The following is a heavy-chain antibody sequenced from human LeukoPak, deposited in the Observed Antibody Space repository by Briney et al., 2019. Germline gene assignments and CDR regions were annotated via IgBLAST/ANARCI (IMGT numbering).Heavy chain of an antibody. CDR3: ARDVGYCSGGSCYRWFDP. J-gene: IGHJ5*02. CDR2: IWYDGSNK. V-gene: IGHV3-33*01. Sequence: PGGSLRLSCAASGFTFSSYGMHWVRQAPGKGLEWVAVIWYDGSNKYYADSVKGRFTISRHNSKNTLYLQMNSLRAEDTAVYYCARDVGYCSGGSCYRWFDPWGQGTLVTVSS. CDR1: GFTFSSYG. D-gene: IGHD2-15*01.